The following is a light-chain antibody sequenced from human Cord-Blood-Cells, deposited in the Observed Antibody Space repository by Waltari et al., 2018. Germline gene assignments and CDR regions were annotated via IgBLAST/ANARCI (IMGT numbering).Light chain of an antibody. CDR2: DAS. Sequence: DIQMTQSPSSLSASVGDRVTITCRASQSISSYLNWYQQKPGTAPKLLIYDASSLQSGVPARFSGSGSGTDLTLDSSSLLPEDVATYYCKQSYSTPQTFGQGTKLEIK. CDR3: KQSYSTPQT. J-gene: IGKJ2*01. V-gene: IGKV1-39*01. CDR1: QSISSY.